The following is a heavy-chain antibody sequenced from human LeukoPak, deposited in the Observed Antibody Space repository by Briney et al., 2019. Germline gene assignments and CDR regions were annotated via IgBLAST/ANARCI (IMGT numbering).Heavy chain of an antibody. V-gene: IGHV3-23*01. CDR2: INGGGDAT. D-gene: IGHD2-2*01. J-gene: IGHJ3*01. CDR1: GFTFNNNA. CDR3: ERCNASCYSHAFDV. Sequence: GGSLRLSCAASGFTFNNNAMSWVRQAPGKGLEWVSAINGGGDATEYGDSVKVRFTISRDNSKNTQYLQMNSLRHDDTAVYYFERCNASCYSHAFDVWGQGTLLTVSS.